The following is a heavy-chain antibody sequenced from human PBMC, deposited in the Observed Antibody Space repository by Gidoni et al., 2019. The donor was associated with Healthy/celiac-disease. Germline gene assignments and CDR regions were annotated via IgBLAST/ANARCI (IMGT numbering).Heavy chain of an antibody. CDR1: GGSVSSGSYY. V-gene: IGHV4-61*01. Sequence: QVQLQESGPGLVKPSETLSLTCTVSGGSVSSGSYYWSWIRQPPGKGLEWIGYIYYSGSTNYNPSLKSRVTISVDTSKNQFSLKLSSVTAADTAVYYCARLEMATLEDYWGQGTLVTVSS. D-gene: IGHD5-12*01. CDR2: IYYSGST. CDR3: ARLEMATLEDY. J-gene: IGHJ4*02.